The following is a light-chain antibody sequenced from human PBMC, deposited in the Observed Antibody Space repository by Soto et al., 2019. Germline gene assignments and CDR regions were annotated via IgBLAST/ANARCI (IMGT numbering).Light chain of an antibody. CDR2: DVS. CDR3: SSYTSSSTEV. Sequence: QSALTQPASVSGSPGQSIAISFTGTSSDVGAYIYVSWYQHHPGKAPKLILYDVSARPSGVSDRFSGSKSGNTASLTISGLQPEDEADYYCSSYTSSSTEVFGTGTKLTVL. J-gene: IGLJ1*01. V-gene: IGLV2-14*03. CDR1: SSDVGAYIY.